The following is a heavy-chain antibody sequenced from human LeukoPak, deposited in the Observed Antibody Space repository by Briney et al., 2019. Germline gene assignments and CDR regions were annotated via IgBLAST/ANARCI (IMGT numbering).Heavy chain of an antibody. D-gene: IGHD3-3*01. Sequence: ASVKVSCKASGYTFTGYYMHWVRQAPGQGLEWMGWINPNSGGTNYAQKFQGRVTMTRDTSISTAYMELSRLRSDDTAVYYCARAASGYYPYNWFDPWGQGTLVTVSS. CDR2: INPNSGGT. CDR1: GYTFTGYY. V-gene: IGHV1-2*02. CDR3: ARAASGYYPYNWFDP. J-gene: IGHJ5*02.